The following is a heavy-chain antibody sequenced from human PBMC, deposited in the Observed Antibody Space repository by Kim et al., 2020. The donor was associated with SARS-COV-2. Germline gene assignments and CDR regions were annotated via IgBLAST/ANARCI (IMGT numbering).Heavy chain of an antibody. D-gene: IGHD3-3*01. J-gene: IGHJ4*02. CDR3: ARVRYDFWSGGFDY. V-gene: IGHV3-48*03. Sequence: YADSVKGRYTISRDNAKNSLYLQMNSLRAEDTAVYYCARVRYDFWSGGFDYWGQGTLVTVSS.